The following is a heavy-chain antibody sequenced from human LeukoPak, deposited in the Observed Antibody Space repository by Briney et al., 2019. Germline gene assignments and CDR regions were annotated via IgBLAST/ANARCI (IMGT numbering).Heavy chain of an antibody. Sequence: KPSETLSLNCTGSGGSISSYYWSWIRQPAGKGLEWIGRIYTSGSTNYNPSLKSRVTMSVDTSKNRFSLKLSSVTAADTAVYYCARDRGNWNYPLDYWGQGTLVTVSS. V-gene: IGHV4-4*07. D-gene: IGHD1-7*01. CDR1: GGSISSYY. CDR2: IYTSGST. CDR3: ARDRGNWNYPLDY. J-gene: IGHJ4*02.